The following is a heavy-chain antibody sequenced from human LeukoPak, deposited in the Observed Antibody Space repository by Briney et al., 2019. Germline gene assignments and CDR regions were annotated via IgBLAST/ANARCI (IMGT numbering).Heavy chain of an antibody. J-gene: IGHJ4*02. CDR2: ISSSSSYI. Sequence: PGGSLRLSCAASGFTFSSYSMNWVRRAPGKGLEWVSSISSSSSYIYYADSVKGRFTISRDNAKNSLYLQMNSLRAEDTATYYCARDQGGGTSCWGQGTLVTVSS. D-gene: IGHD2-15*01. CDR3: ARDQGGGTSC. CDR1: GFTFSSYS. V-gene: IGHV3-21*01.